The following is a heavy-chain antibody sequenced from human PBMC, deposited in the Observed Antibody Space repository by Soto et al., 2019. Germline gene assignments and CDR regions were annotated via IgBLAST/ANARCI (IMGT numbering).Heavy chain of an antibody. D-gene: IGHD3-16*01. J-gene: IGHJ6*02. V-gene: IGHV3-9*01. Sequence: SQRLSYVASGFIFDDYAMHWVRQAPGKGLEWVSGLSWNSGYIGYADSVKGRFTVSRDNAKKSLYLQMNSLRDEDTAVYYCARFRWGPPTGMDVWGQGPTVTVS. CDR2: LSWNSGYI. CDR3: ARFRWGPPTGMDV. CDR1: GFIFDDYA.